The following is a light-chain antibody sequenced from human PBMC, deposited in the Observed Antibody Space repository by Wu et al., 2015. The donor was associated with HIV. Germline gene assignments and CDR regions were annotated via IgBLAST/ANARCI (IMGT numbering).Light chain of an antibody. CDR2: TAS. CDR3: LQDYNYPRT. J-gene: IGKJ1*01. Sequence: DIQVTQSPSSLSASVGDRVTITCRTSQSISIFLNWYQQKPGKAPKLLIYTASSLQSGVSSRFSGSGSGTEFTLTISSLLPEDFATYYCLQDYNYPRTFGQGTKVEIK. V-gene: IGKV1-39*01. CDR1: QSISIF.